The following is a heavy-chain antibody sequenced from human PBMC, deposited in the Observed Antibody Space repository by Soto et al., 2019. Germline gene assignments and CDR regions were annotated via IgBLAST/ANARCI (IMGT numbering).Heavy chain of an antibody. CDR3: TPEIGSGHRGHYFDF. CDR1: GFSFTNAW. CDR2: IKSRSDGGTA. J-gene: IGHJ4*02. V-gene: IGHV3-15*07. D-gene: IGHD6-19*01. Sequence: EVQLVESGGDLVKPGGSLRLSCAASGFSFTNAWMTWVRQAPGKGLERVGRIKSRSDGGTADYDVPVQGRFTISRDDSKNILYLQMNSLKTEDTAVYYCTPEIGSGHRGHYFDFWGQGTLVTVSS.